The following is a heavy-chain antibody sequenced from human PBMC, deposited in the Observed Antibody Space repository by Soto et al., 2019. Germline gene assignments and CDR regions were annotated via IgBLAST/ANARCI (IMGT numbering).Heavy chain of an antibody. CDR1: GFTFSNYW. CDR2: IDSDGSTT. Sequence: GGSLRLSCAASGFTFSNYWMHWVRQTPGRGLVWVSHIDSDGSTTTYADSVEGRFTISRDNAKNTLYLQMNSLRAEDTAVYYCARAPGFYGDFFDYWGQGTLVTVSS. J-gene: IGHJ4*02. D-gene: IGHD4-17*01. V-gene: IGHV3-74*01. CDR3: ARAPGFYGDFFDY.